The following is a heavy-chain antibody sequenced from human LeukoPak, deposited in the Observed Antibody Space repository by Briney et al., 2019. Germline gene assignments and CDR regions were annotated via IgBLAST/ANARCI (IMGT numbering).Heavy chain of an antibody. CDR3: ARDQGPGGLIAMVGYNWFDP. V-gene: IGHV3-21*01. Sequence: PGGSLRPSCAASGFTFSSYIINWVHQPPGKGLEWGSSISSITSHIYYADSVKGRFTISKDNAKTSLYLQMNSMRAEDTAVYYCARDQGPGGLIAMVGYNWFDPWGQGTLVTVSS. CDR1: GFTFSSYI. CDR2: ISSITSHI. J-gene: IGHJ5*02. D-gene: IGHD5-18*01.